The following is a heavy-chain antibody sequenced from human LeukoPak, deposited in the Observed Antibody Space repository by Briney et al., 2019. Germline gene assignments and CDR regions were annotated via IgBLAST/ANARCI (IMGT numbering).Heavy chain of an antibody. J-gene: IGHJ6*02. CDR2: IIPIFGTA. V-gene: IGHV1-69*13. Sequence: SVKVSCKASGGTFISYAISWVRQAPGQGLEWMGGIIPIFGTANYAQKFQGRVTITADESTSTAYMELSSLRSEDTAVYYCASPFGEAFYYYYYGMDVWGQGTTVTVSS. CDR1: GGTFISYA. CDR3: ASPFGEAFYYYYYGMDV. D-gene: IGHD3-10*01.